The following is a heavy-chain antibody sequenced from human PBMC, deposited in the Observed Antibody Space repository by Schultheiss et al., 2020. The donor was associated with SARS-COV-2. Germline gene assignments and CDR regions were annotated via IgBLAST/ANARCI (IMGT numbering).Heavy chain of an antibody. CDR1: GFTFSDYG. Sequence: GGSLRLSCAASGFTFSDYGIHWVRQAPGKGPEWVAVISYDGSHQFYADSVKGRFTISRDSSKNTLYLQMNSLRAEDTAAYYCARTRETYDFWSGYYQYYFDYWGQGTLVTVSS. D-gene: IGHD3-3*01. CDR2: ISYDGSHQ. J-gene: IGHJ4*02. V-gene: IGHV3-30*03. CDR3: ARTRETYDFWSGYYQYYFDY.